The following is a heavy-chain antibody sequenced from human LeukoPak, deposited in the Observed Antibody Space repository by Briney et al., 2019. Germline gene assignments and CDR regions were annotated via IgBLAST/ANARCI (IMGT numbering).Heavy chain of an antibody. CDR3: AKERLVVVVPAANLNWFDP. CDR1: GGSISSYY. V-gene: IGHV4-4*07. D-gene: IGHD2-2*01. J-gene: IGHJ5*02. CDR2: IYTSGST. Sequence: SETLSLTCTVSGGSISSYYWSWIRQPAGKGLEWIGRIYTSGSTNYNPSLKSRVTMSVDTSKNQFSLKLSSVTAADTAVYYCAKERLVVVVPAANLNWFDPWGQGTLVTVSS.